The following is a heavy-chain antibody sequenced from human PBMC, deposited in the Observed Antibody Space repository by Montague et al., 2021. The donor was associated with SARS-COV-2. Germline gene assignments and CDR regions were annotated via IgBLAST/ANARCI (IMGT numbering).Heavy chain of an antibody. J-gene: IGHJ4*02. Sequence: SETLSLTCAVYGGSFSGYYWTWIRQSPGKGLEWIAEINHSGTTNYNLNPSLRSRVTISVDTSKSQFSLKLSSVTAADTGVYYCARWDPQTLTLIGLRGKSASDYWGQGTRVTVSS. CDR3: ARWDPQTLTLIGLRGKSASDY. CDR2: INHSGTT. D-gene: IGHD4-23*01. V-gene: IGHV4-34*01. CDR1: GGSFSGYY.